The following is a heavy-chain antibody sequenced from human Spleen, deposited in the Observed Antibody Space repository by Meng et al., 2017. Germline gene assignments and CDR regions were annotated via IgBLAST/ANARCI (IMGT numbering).Heavy chain of an antibody. J-gene: IGHJ4*02. CDR2: ISAYNGNT. CDR3: ARTNYDFWSGYYTPFDY. Sequence: QVLLVQSGAEVKKPGASVKVSCKASGYTFTGYYVHWVRQAPGQGLEWMGRISAYNGNTNYAQKLQGRVTMTTDTSTSTAYMELRSLRSDDTAVYYCARTNYDFWSGYYTPFDYWGQGTLVTVSS. V-gene: IGHV1-18*04. CDR1: GYTFTGYY. D-gene: IGHD3-3*01.